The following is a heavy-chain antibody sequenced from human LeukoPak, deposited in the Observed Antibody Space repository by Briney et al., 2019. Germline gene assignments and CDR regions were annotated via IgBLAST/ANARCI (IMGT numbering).Heavy chain of an antibody. J-gene: IGHJ4*02. CDR2: ISYDGSNK. CDR3: ADGDLGLFRY. V-gene: IGHV3-30*03. CDR1: GFTFSSYG. Sequence: PGGSLRLSCAASGFTFSSYGMHWVRQAPGKGLEWVAVISYDGSNKYYADSVKGRFTISRDNSKNTLYLQMNSLRAEDTAVYYCADGDLGLFRYWGQGTLVTVSS. D-gene: IGHD4-17*01.